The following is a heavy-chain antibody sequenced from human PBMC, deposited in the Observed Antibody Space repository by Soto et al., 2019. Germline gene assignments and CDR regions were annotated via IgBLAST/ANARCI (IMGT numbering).Heavy chain of an antibody. J-gene: IGHJ6*02. CDR2: IYYSGST. Sequence: QLLESGPGLVKPSETLSLTCTVSGGSISSSSYYWGWIRQPPGKGLEWIGSIYYSGSTYYNPSLKSRVTISVDTSKNQFSLKLSSVTAADTAVYYCEGFDDYYYYGMDVWGQGTTVTVSS. CDR3: EGFDDYYYYGMDV. CDR1: GGSISSSSYY. V-gene: IGHV4-39*01.